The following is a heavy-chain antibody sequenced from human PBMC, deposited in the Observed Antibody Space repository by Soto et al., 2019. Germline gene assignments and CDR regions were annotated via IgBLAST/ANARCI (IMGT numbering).Heavy chain of an antibody. CDR3: ARIEKVQYYDSSGYYYEGRLFGS. CDR1: GFTFTTYA. V-gene: IGHV3-23*01. CDR2: ISGSGDKT. Sequence: GGSLRLSCAASGFTFTTYAMSWVRQPPGKGLEWVSIISGSGDKTYSADSVKGRFSISRDNSKNTLHLQMSSLRAEDTAVYYCARIEKVQYYDSSGYYYEGRLFGSWGQGTLVTVSS. D-gene: IGHD3-22*01. J-gene: IGHJ5*01.